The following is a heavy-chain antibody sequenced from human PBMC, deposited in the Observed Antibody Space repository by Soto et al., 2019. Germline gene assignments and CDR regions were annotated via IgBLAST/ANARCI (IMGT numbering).Heavy chain of an antibody. CDR1: GFTFSSYA. Sequence: EVQLLESGGGLVQPGGSLRLSCAASGFTFSSYAMSWVRQAPGKGLEWVSGISSGGASTYYADSVKGGFTVSRDKSKNTLFLQMNSLRAEDTALYYCARIPPASSSYAITGFQWYFDLWGRGTLVTVSS. CDR3: ARIPPASSSYAITGFQWYFDL. V-gene: IGHV3-23*01. D-gene: IGHD2-2*01. J-gene: IGHJ2*01. CDR2: ISSGGAST.